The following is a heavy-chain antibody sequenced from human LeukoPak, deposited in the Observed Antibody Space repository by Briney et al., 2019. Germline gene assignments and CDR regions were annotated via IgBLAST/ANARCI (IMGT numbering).Heavy chain of an antibody. D-gene: IGHD6-6*01. Sequence: GGSLRLSCAASGFTFSSYAMTWVRQAPGKGLEWVSGISGSGGNTYYTDSVRGRLSISRDNSKNTLYLQMNSLRAEDTAVYYCARGGSYRIAARPGYYYYMDVWGKGTTVTVSS. J-gene: IGHJ6*03. CDR1: GFTFSSYA. CDR2: ISGSGGNT. CDR3: ARGGSYRIAARPGYYYYMDV. V-gene: IGHV3-23*01.